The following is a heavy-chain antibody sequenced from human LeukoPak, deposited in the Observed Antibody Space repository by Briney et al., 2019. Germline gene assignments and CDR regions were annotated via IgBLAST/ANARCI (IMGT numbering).Heavy chain of an antibody. CDR2: IRSKDYGGTT. Sequence: GGSLRLSCAASGFTFSNAWMSWVRQAPGKGLEWVGFIRSKDYGGTTEYAASVKCRFTISRDDSKSIAYLQMNSLKTEDTAVYYCTRNAYSGRAFDIWGQGTMVTVSS. D-gene: IGHD3-10*01. CDR1: GFTFSNAW. J-gene: IGHJ3*02. V-gene: IGHV3-49*04. CDR3: TRNAYSGRAFDI.